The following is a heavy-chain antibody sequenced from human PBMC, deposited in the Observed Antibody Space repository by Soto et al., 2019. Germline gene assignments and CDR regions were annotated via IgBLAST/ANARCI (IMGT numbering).Heavy chain of an antibody. Sequence: QMQLVESGGGVVQPGRSLRLSCAASGFTFSSYGMHWVRQAPGKGLEWVAVISYDGSNKYYADSVKGRFTISRDNSKNTLYLQMNSLRAEDTAVYYCAKDPRDDIVVVPAFYMDVWGKGTTVTVSS. J-gene: IGHJ6*03. CDR3: AKDPRDDIVVVPAFYMDV. V-gene: IGHV3-30*18. D-gene: IGHD2-2*01. CDR1: GFTFSSYG. CDR2: ISYDGSNK.